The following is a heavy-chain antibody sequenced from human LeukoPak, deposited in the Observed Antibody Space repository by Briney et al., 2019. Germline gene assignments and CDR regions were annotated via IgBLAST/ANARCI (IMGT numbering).Heavy chain of an antibody. V-gene: IGHV1-69*05. Sequence: VASVKVSCKASGGTFSSYAISWVRQAPGQGLEWMGGIIPIFGTANYAQKFQGRVTITTDESTSTAYMELSSLRSEDTAVYYCVLNYGGYPIEAYFDYWGQGTLVTVSS. CDR1: GGTFSSYA. J-gene: IGHJ4*02. D-gene: IGHD5-12*01. CDR3: VLNYGGYPIEAYFDY. CDR2: IIPIFGTA.